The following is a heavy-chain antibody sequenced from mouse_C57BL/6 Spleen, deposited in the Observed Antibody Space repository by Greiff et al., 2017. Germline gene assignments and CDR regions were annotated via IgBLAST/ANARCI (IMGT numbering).Heavy chain of an antibody. D-gene: IGHD4-1*01. CDR1: GFSLTSYG. CDR2: IWRGGST. J-gene: IGHJ4*01. V-gene: IGHV2-5*01. CDR3: AKEDWDENYAMDY. Sequence: VQLQESGPGLVQPSQSLSITCTVSGFSLTSYGVHWVRQSPGKGLEWLGVIWRGGSTDYNAAFMSRLSITKDNSKSQVFFKMNSLQADDTAIYYCAKEDWDENYAMDYWGQGTSVTVSS.